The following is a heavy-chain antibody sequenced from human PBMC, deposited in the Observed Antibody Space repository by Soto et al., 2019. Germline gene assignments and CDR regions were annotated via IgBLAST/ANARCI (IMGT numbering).Heavy chain of an antibody. CDR1: GDPISSYS. V-gene: IGHV4-59*01. Sequence: QVQLQVSGPGLVKPSETLSLTCTVSGDPISSYSWSWIRQPPGKGLGWNGNIHYNGNTTYSPALKSGVTMSVDTSKNHFSLKLISVTTADTAVYFCARDGNLGGWIQPLDSWGQGTLVTVSS. J-gene: IGHJ4*02. D-gene: IGHD1-1*01. CDR3: ARDGNLGGWIQPLDS. CDR2: IHYNGNT.